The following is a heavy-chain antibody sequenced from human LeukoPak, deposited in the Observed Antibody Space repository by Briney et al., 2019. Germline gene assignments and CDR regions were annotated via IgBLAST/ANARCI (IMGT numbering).Heavy chain of an antibody. CDR1: GGSISSNNW. CDR2: IYHSGST. V-gene: IGHV4-4*02. CDR3: ARGSGYYSAHFDY. Sequence: PSETLSLTCAVSGGSISSNNWWSWVRQPPGKGLEWIGEIYHSGSTNYNPSLKSRVTISVDTSKNQFSLKLSSVTAADTAVYYCARGSGYYSAHFDYWGQGTLVTVSS. J-gene: IGHJ4*02. D-gene: IGHD3-22*01.